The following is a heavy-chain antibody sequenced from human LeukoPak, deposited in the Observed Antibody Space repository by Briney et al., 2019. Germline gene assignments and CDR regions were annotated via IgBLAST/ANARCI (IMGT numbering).Heavy chain of an antibody. CDR1: GDSVSSHY. CDR2: IYYSGST. V-gene: IGHV4-59*02. Sequence: PSETLSLTCTVSGDSVSSHYWSWIRQPPGKGLEWIGYIYYSGSTNYNPSLKSRVTISVDTSNNQIFLKLTSVTTADTAVYYCARGHYGLDVWGQGTTVIVSS. J-gene: IGHJ6*02. CDR3: ARGHYGLDV.